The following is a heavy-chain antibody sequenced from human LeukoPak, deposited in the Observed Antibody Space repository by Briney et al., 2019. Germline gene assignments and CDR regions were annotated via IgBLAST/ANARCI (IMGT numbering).Heavy chain of an antibody. Sequence: GGSLRLSGAVSGFTFRGAAMTWVRQAPGKGLEWVSLISSSGNSAYYADSVKGRFTISRDNSKNTLSLQMNSLRVEDTAIYYCAKDIQLSTWGLGTRVTVSS. V-gene: IGHV3-23*01. CDR2: ISSSGNSA. CDR3: AKDIQLST. CDR1: GFTFRGAA. D-gene: IGHD5-24*01. J-gene: IGHJ3*01.